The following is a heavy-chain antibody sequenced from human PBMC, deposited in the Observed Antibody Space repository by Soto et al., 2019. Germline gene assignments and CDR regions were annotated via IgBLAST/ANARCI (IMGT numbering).Heavy chain of an antibody. D-gene: IGHD4-17*01. J-gene: IGHJ4*02. Sequence: SETLCVTCAVSGYSISSGYYWGWIRQPPGKGLEWIGSIYHSGSTYYNPSLKSRVTISVDTSKNQFSLKLSSVTAADTAVYYCARDAAYGDYVAYWGQGTLVTVS. V-gene: IGHV4-38-2*02. CDR1: GYSISSGYY. CDR2: IYHSGST. CDR3: ARDAAYGDYVAY.